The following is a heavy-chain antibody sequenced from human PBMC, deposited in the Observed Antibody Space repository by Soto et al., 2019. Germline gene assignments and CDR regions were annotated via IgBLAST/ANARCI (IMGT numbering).Heavy chain of an antibody. CDR2: ISYDGSNK. D-gene: IGHD6-19*01. J-gene: IGHJ4*02. CDR1: GLTFVGFG. CDR3: AKDPALTYSSGWYRRFGEFDY. Sequence: GGSLRLSWTALGLTFVGFGRHWVRQAQGKGLEGVAVISYDGSNKYYADSVKGRFTISRDNSKNTLYLQMNSLRAEDTAVYYCAKDPALTYSSGWYRRFGEFDYWGQGTLVTVSS. V-gene: IGHV3-30*18.